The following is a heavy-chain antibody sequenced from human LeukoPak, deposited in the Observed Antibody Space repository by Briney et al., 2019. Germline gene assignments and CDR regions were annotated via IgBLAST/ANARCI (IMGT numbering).Heavy chain of an antibody. J-gene: IGHJ4*02. Sequence: GGSLRLSCAPSGSSLSFSNMNWVRQAPGKGREWVSYISSTNGHTYYADSVNGRFTISRDNSKNSLYLQMNSLRAEDTAVYYCARGEYDSSGYYYFDYWGQGTLVTVSS. CDR3: ARGEYDSSGYYYFDY. V-gene: IGHV3-21*04. D-gene: IGHD3-22*01. CDR2: ISSTNGHT. CDR1: GSSLSFSN.